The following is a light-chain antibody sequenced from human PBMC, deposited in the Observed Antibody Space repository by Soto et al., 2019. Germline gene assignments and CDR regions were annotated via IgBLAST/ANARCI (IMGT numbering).Light chain of an antibody. CDR1: SSNIGGNS. CDR3: GSWDSSLSAYV. V-gene: IGLV1-51*01. Sequence: QSVLTQPPSVSAATGQKVTISCSGSSSNIGGNSVSWYQQLPGTAPNLLIYDDNKRPSGIPDRFSGSKSGTSATLGITGFQTGDEADYYCGSWDSSLSAYVFGTGTKVTVL. J-gene: IGLJ1*01. CDR2: DDN.